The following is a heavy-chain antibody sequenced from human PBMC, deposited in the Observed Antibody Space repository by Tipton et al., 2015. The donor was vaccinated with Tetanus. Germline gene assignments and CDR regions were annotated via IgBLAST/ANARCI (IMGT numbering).Heavy chain of an antibody. Sequence: SLRLSCAASGFTFSSYDMHWVRQATGKGLEWVSAIGTAGDTYYPGSVKGRFTISRENAKNSLYLQMNSLRAGDTAVYYCARSTRERSFDYWGQGTLVTVSS. D-gene: IGHD5-24*01. CDR2: IGTAGDT. CDR1: GFTFSSYD. J-gene: IGHJ4*02. CDR3: ARSTRERSFDY. V-gene: IGHV3-13*01.